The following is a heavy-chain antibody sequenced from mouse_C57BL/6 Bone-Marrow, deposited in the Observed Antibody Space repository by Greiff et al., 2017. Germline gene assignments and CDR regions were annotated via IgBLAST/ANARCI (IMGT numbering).Heavy chain of an antibody. V-gene: IGHV5-6*01. Sequence: EVQLVESGGDLVKPGGSLKLSCAASGFTFSSYGMSWVRQTPDKRLEWVATISSGGSYTYYPDSVKGRFTISRDNAKNTLYLQMSSLKSEDTAMYYCARRGIYYGNYHYYAMDYWGQGTSVTVSS. J-gene: IGHJ4*01. CDR3: ARRGIYYGNYHYYAMDY. CDR1: GFTFSSYG. D-gene: IGHD2-1*01. CDR2: ISSGGSYT.